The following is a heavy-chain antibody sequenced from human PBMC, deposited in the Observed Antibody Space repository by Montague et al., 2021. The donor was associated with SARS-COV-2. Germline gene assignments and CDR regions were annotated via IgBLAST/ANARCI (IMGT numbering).Heavy chain of an antibody. CDR2: ISGSGGST. D-gene: IGHD6-13*01. J-gene: IGHJ4*02. Sequence: SLRLSCAASGFTFSYYVMSWVRRAPGKGLEWVSAISGSGGSTYYADSVKGRFTISRDNSENTLYLQMNNLRAEDTAVYYCANRDIAAAGSYRYYFDYWGQGTLVTVSS. V-gene: IGHV3-23*01. CDR3: ANRDIAAAGSYRYYFDY. CDR1: GFTFSYYV.